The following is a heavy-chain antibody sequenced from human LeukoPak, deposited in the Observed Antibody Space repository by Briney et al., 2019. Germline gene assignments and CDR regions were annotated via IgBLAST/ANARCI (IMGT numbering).Heavy chain of an antibody. V-gene: IGHV4-34*01. Sequence: PSETLSLTCAVYGGSFSGYYWSWIRQPPGKGLEWIGEINHSGSTNYNPSLKSRVTISVDTSKNQFSLKLSSVTAADTAVYYCARGRGGAARPLWIWGQGTMVTVSS. D-gene: IGHD6-6*01. J-gene: IGHJ3*02. CDR3: ARGRGGAARPLWI. CDR2: INHSGST. CDR1: GGSFSGYY.